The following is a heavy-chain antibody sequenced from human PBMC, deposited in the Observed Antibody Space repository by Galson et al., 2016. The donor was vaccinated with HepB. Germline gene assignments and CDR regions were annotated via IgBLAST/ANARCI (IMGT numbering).Heavy chain of an antibody. CDR2: IFYSGSA. CDR1: NGSISTTNYY. J-gene: IGHJ5*02. V-gene: IGHV4-39*01. Sequence: LSLTCTVSNGSISTTNYYWAWIRQPPGKGLEWIGSIFYSGSAYYKTSLKGRVTISFDTSKKQFSLKLSSVTAADTAVYYCARQGIEVARNWFDPWGQGSLVTVSS. D-gene: IGHD6-19*01. CDR3: ARQGIEVARNWFDP.